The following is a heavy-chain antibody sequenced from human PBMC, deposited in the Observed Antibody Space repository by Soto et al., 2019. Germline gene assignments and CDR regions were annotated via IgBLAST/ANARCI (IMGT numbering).Heavy chain of an antibody. V-gene: IGHV3-23*01. Sequence: GGFLRLSCAASGFTFSSYAMSWVRQAPGKGLEWVSAISGSGGSTYYADSVKGRFTISRDNSKNTLYLQMNSLRAEDTAVYYCAKHYGSGSYYLAPLAYWGQGTLVTVSS. D-gene: IGHD3-10*01. CDR2: ISGSGGST. CDR1: GFTFSSYA. CDR3: AKHYGSGSYYLAPLAY. J-gene: IGHJ4*02.